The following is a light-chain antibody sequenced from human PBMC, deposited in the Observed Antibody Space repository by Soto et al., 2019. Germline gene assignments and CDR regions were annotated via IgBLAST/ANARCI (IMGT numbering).Light chain of an antibody. V-gene: IGKV3-20*01. CDR1: QSVFNNY. J-gene: IGKJ1*01. Sequence: EIVLTQSPGTLSLSPRGRATLSCRASQSVFNNYLAWYQHRPGQAPRLLIYGASTRAPGIPDRFSGSGSGADFTLTSSRLEPEDFAVYYCQQYAASPRTFGQGTQV. CDR2: GAS. CDR3: QQYAASPRT.